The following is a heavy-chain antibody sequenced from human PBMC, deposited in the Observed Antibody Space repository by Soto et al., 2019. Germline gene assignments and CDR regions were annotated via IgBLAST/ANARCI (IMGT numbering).Heavy chain of an antibody. J-gene: IGHJ6*03. V-gene: IGHV3-33*01. CDR2: IWYDGSNK. CDR1: GFTFSSYG. CDR3: ARVGAVRGPVTYYYYYMDV. Sequence: QVQLVESGGGMVQPGRSLRLSCAASGFTFSSYGMHWVRQAPGKGLEWVAVIWYDGSNKYYADSVKGRFTISRDNSKNTLYLQMNSRRADDTAVYYCARVGAVRGPVTYYYYYMDVWGKGTTVTVSS. D-gene: IGHD4-17*01.